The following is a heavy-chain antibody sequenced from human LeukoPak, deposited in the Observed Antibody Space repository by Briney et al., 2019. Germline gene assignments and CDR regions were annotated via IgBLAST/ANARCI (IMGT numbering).Heavy chain of an antibody. J-gene: IGHJ4*02. Sequence: GASVKVSCKASGYTFTSYDINWVRQAPGQGLEWMGIINPSGGSTSYAQKFQGRVTMTRDTSTSTVYMELSSLRSEDTAVYYCARDYSAAAAPPDYWGQGTLVTVSS. CDR2: INPSGGST. CDR1: GYTFTSYD. D-gene: IGHD6-13*01. CDR3: ARDYSAAAAPPDY. V-gene: IGHV1-46*01.